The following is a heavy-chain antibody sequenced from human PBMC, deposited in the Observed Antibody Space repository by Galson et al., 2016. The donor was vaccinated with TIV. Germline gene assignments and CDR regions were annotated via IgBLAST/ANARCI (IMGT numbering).Heavy chain of an antibody. CDR3: ARHVVLDGTTFCFDS. Sequence: SETLSLTCVVSDVSISSDYWSWIRQPPGKGLEWIGHIYYGGNTRYNPSLGSRVTITVDTSKNQFSLTLKSVTAADTAVFYCARHVVLDGTTFCFDSWGQGQLVTVSS. V-gene: IGHV4-59*08. CDR1: DVSISSDY. CDR2: IYYGGNT. J-gene: IGHJ4*02. D-gene: IGHD2/OR15-2a*01.